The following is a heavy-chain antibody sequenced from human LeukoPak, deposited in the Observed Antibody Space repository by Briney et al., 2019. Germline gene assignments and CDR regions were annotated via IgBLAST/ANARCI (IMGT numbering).Heavy chain of an antibody. D-gene: IGHD1-26*01. CDR2: ITWNTGSI. Sequence: PGRSLTQSCVASVFTLVDYAMHGVRQAPGKDLEWVSGITWNTGSIGYADSVKGLFTVSRDNAKNSLYLQMNSLRADDTALYYCAKDRGGSYFDAFDIWGQGTLVTVSS. CDR1: VFTLVDYA. J-gene: IGHJ3*02. CDR3: AKDRGGSYFDAFDI. V-gene: IGHV3-9*01.